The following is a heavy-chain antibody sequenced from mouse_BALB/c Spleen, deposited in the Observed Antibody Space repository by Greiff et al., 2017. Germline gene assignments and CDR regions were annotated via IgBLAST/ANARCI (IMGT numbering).Heavy chain of an antibody. CDR3: ARHDGNYVVPY. Sequence: EVKLVESGGGLVKPGGSLKLSCAASGFAFSSYDMSWVRQTPEKRLEWVAYISSGGGSTYYPDTVKGRFTISRDNAKNTLYLQMSSLKSEDTAMYYCARHDGNYVVPYWGQGTLVTVSA. CDR1: GFAFSSYD. V-gene: IGHV5-12-1*01. D-gene: IGHD2-1*01. J-gene: IGHJ3*01. CDR2: ISSGGGST.